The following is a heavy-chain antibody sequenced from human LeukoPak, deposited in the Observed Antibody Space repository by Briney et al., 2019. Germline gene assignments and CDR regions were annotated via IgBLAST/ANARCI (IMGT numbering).Heavy chain of an antibody. D-gene: IGHD2-15*01. Sequence: ASVKVSCKASGYTFTGYYMHWVRQAPGQGLEWIVRINPNSGGTNYAQKFQGRVTMTRDTSISTAYMELSRLRSDDTAVYYCATLGYCSGGSCYPTFDYWGQGTLVTVSS. J-gene: IGHJ4*02. CDR2: INPNSGGT. CDR1: GYTFTGYY. V-gene: IGHV1-2*06. CDR3: ATLGYCSGGSCYPTFDY.